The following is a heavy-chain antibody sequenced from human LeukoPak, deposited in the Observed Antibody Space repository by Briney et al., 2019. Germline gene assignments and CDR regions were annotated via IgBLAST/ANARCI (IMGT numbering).Heavy chain of an antibody. CDR3: ARGTLYSGWSYYFDY. V-gene: IGHV4-39*07. J-gene: IGHJ4*02. CDR2: VYYSGTT. Sequence: SETLSLTCSASGGSISLSYYYWGWIRQPPGKALEGIGRVYYSGTTSYNPSLKSRVTISVDMSKNHFSLRLSSVTAADTAMYYCARGTLYSGWSYYFDYWGQGSQVTVSS. CDR1: GGSISLSYYY. D-gene: IGHD6-19*01.